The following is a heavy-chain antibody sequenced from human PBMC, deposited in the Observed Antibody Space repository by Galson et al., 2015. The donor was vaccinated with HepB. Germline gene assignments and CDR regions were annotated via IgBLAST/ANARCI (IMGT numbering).Heavy chain of an antibody. Sequence: SLRLSCAASGFTFSGYAMHWVRQAPGKGLEWVAVISYDGSNKYYADSVKGRFTISRDNSKNTLHLQMNSLRAEDTAVYYCARKGYCSGTSCQHTMRGGAFDIWGQGTMVTVSS. CDR1: GFTFSGYA. J-gene: IGHJ3*02. D-gene: IGHD2-2*01. CDR3: ARKGYCSGTSCQHTMRGGAFDI. CDR2: ISYDGSNK. V-gene: IGHV3-30-3*01.